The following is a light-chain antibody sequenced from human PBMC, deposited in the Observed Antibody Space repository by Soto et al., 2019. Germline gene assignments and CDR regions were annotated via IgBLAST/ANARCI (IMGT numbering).Light chain of an antibody. V-gene: IGKV3-11*01. CDR2: DAS. CDR1: QSVSSY. Sequence: EIVLTQSPVTLSLSPWERATLSCRASQSVSSYLAWYQQKPGQAPRLLIYDASNRATGIPARFSGSGSGTNFPLTISSRQPEDFVVYYCQQRSNWPPPFAGGTKVEIK. CDR3: QQRSNWPPP. J-gene: IGKJ4*01.